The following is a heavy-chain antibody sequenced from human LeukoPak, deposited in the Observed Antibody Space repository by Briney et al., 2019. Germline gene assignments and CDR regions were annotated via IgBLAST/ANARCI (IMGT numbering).Heavy chain of an antibody. CDR3: AKIAGTRGDAFDI. V-gene: IGHV3-33*06. J-gene: IGHJ3*02. CDR2: IWYDGSNK. D-gene: IGHD6-13*01. Sequence: GGSLRLSCAASGFTFSSYGMHWVRQAPGKGLEWVAVIWYDGSNKYYADSVKGRFTISRDNSKNTLYLQMKSLRAEDTAVYYCAKIAGTRGDAFDIWGQGTMVTVSS. CDR1: GFTFSSYG.